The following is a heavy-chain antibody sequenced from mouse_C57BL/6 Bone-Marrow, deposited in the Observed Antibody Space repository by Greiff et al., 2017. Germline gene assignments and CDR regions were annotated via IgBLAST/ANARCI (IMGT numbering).Heavy chain of an antibody. D-gene: IGHD2-5*01. CDR3: ARERSCYSNYDFDY. CDR2: IDPSDSYT. Sequence: QVQLQQPGAELVMPGASVKLSCKASGYTFTSYWMHWVKQRPGQGLEWIGEIDPSDSYTNYNQKFKGKSTLTVDKSSSTAYMQLSSLTSEDSAVYYCARERSCYSNYDFDYWGQGTTLTVSS. J-gene: IGHJ2*01. V-gene: IGHV1-69*01. CDR1: GYTFTSYW.